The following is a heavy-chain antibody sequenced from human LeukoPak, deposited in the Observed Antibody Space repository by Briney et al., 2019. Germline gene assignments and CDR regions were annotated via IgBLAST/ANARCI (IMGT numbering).Heavy chain of an antibody. CDR2: IYYSGST. Sequence: SQTLSLTCTVSGGSISSGDYYWSWIRQPPGKGLEWIGYIYYSGSTYYNPSLKSRVTISVDTSKNQFSLKLSSVTAADTAVYYCAREVCGYSYGYFDYWGQGTLVTVSS. CDR1: GGSISSGDYY. D-gene: IGHD5-18*01. V-gene: IGHV4-30-4*01. J-gene: IGHJ4*02. CDR3: AREVCGYSYGYFDY.